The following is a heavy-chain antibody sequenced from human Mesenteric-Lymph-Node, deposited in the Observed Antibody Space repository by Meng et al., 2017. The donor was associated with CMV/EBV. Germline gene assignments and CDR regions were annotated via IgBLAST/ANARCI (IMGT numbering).Heavy chain of an antibody. V-gene: IGHV7-4-1*02. CDR2: INTNTGNP. CDR3: ARGPPEGIAAADLDY. Sequence: SGYTFTSYAMNWVRQAPGQGLEWMGWINTNTGNPTYAQGFTGRFVFSLDTSVSTAYLQISSLKAEDTAVYYCARGPPEGIAAADLDYWGQGTLVTVSS. J-gene: IGHJ4*02. D-gene: IGHD6-13*01. CDR1: GYTFTSYA.